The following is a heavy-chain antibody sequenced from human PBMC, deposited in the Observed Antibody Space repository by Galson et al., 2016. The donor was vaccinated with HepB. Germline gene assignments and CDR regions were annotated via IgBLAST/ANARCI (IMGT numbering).Heavy chain of an antibody. D-gene: IGHD4-17*01. V-gene: IGHV1-69*13. CDR3: ARDGATVTIPEYYFDY. Sequence: SVKVSCKASGGTFRNYAVDWVRQAPGQGLEWMGGIIPLFGTPNYAQKFQGRVTITADESTSTAYMELSSLRSEDTAIYYCARDGATVTIPEYYFDYWGQGTLVTVSS. CDR1: GGTFRNYA. J-gene: IGHJ4*02. CDR2: IIPLFGTP.